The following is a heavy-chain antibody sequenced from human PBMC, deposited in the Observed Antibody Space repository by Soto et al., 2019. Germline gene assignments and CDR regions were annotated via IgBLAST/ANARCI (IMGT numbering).Heavy chain of an antibody. CDR2: IRYSGST. Sequence: SETLSLTCTVSGGSISSGDYYWSWIRQPPGKGLEWIGYIRYSGSTNYNPSLKSRVTISLDTSKNQFSLKLSSVTAADTAVYYCARDRWFDPWGQGTLVTVSS. CDR1: GGSISSGDYY. CDR3: ARDRWFDP. V-gene: IGHV4-61*08. J-gene: IGHJ5*02.